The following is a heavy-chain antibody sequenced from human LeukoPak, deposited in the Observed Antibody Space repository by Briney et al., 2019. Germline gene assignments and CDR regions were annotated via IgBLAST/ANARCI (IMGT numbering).Heavy chain of an antibody. J-gene: IGHJ4*02. V-gene: IGHV4-59*01. CDR3: AREYYYIDY. CDR1: GGSTSSYY. CDR2: IYYSGST. Sequence: SETLSLTCTLSGGSTSSYYWSWIRQPPGKGLEWIGYIYYSGSTNYNPSLKSRVTISVDTSKNQFSLKLSSVTAADTAVYYGAREYYYIDYWGQGTLVTVSS. D-gene: IGHD2-8*01.